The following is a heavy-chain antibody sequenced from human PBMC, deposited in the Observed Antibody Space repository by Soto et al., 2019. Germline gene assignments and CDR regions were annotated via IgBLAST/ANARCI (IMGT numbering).Heavy chain of an antibody. CDR1: GYTFTSYD. V-gene: IGHV1-8*01. CDR2: MNPNSGNT. J-gene: IGHJ6*04. D-gene: IGHD3-3*01. CDR3: ARGSDDFWSGYYRMDV. Sequence: GPSVKVSCKASGYTFTSYDINWVRQATGQGLEWMGWMNPNSGNTGYAQKFQGRVTMTRNTSISTAYMELSSLRSEDTAVYYCARGSDDFWSGYYRMDVWGKGTTVTVSS.